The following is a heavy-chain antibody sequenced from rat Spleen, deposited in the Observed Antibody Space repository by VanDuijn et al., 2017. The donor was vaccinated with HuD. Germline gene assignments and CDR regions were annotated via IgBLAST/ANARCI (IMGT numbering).Heavy chain of an antibody. CDR2: ISYEGNTA. CDR3: ARQEDYGGYSRDYFGY. CDR1: GFTFSDYY. V-gene: IGHV5-22*01. Sequence: EVRLVESGGVLVQPGRSMKLSCAASGFTFSDYYMAWVRQTPKKGLEWVASISYEGNTAFYGDSMKGRFTISRDNAKSTLYLQISSLRSEDTATYYCARQEDYGGYSRDYFGYWGQGVVVTVSS. D-gene: IGHD1-11*01. J-gene: IGHJ2*01.